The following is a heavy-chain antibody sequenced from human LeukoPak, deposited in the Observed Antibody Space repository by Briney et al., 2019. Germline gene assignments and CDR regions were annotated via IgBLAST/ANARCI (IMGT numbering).Heavy chain of an antibody. CDR3: ASYFGNYFDY. CDR1: GGSISSYY. V-gene: IGHV4-59*01. J-gene: IGHJ4*02. Sequence: SSETLSLTCTVSGGSISSYYWSWIRQPPGKGLEWIGYIYYSGSTNYNPSLKSRVTISVDTSKNQFSLKLSSVTAADTAVYYCASYFGNYFDYRGQGTLVTVSS. CDR2: IYYSGST. D-gene: IGHD2/OR15-2a*01.